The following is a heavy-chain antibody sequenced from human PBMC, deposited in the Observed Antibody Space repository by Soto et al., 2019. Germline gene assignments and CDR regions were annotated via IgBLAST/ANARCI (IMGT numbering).Heavy chain of an antibody. CDR1: GGPIGSYY. V-gene: IGHV4-59*01. CDR2: IYNSGST. J-gene: IGHJ6*02. CDR3: ARDLWGYCGTDCYPLDV. Sequence: SETLSLTCTVSGGPIGSYYWSWIRQPPGKGLEWIGYIYNSGSTVYNPSFKSRVTISVDTSKNQFSLKLNSVTAADTAVYYCARDLWGYCGTDCYPLDVWGQGTTVTVSS. D-gene: IGHD2-21*02.